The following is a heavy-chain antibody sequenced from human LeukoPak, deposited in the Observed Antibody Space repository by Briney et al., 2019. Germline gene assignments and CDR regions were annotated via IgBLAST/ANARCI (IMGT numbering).Heavy chain of an antibody. CDR1: GFTISSYTFGSYT. CDR3: ARGVPPYSNYPFDY. CDR2: IDSTSRYI. V-gene: IGHV3-21*01. J-gene: IGHJ4*02. Sequence: GESLRLSCAASGFTISSYTFGSYTMNWVRQAPGKGLEWLASIDSTSRYIYYTDSVKGRFTISKDNANSSLHLQMNSLRAEDTAVYYCARGVPPYSNYPFDYWGQGMLVTVSS. D-gene: IGHD4-11*01.